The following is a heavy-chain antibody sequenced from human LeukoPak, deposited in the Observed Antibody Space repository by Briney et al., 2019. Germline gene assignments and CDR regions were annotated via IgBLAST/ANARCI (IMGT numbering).Heavy chain of an antibody. CDR2: ISGSGGST. D-gene: IGHD2-2*01. J-gene: IGHJ3*02. Sequence: GGSLRLSCAASGFTFSSYAMSWVRQAPGKGLEWVSAISGSGGSTYYADSVKGRFTISRDSSKNTLYLQMNSLRAEDTAVYYCAKGLGYCSSTSCYATGAFDIWGQGTMVTVSS. CDR1: GFTFSSYA. CDR3: AKGLGYCSSTSCYATGAFDI. V-gene: IGHV3-23*01.